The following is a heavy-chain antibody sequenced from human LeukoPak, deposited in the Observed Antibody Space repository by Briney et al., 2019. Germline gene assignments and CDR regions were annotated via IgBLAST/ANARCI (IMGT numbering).Heavy chain of an antibody. CDR1: GGSFSGYY. J-gene: IGHJ5*02. D-gene: IGHD2-2*01. CDR3: ARVKKGYCSSTSCPLRFDP. V-gene: IGHV4-34*01. Sequence: PSETLSLTCAVYGGSFSGYYWSWIRQPPGKGLEWIGEINHSGSTNYNPSLKSRVTISVDTSKNQFSLKLSFVTAADTAVYYCARVKKGYCSSTSCPLRFDPWGQGTLVTVSS. CDR2: INHSGST.